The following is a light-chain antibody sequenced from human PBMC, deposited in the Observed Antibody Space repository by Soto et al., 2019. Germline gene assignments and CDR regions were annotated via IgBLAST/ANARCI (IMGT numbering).Light chain of an antibody. CDR3: SSFTNSILV. V-gene: IGLV2-14*01. CDR2: EVT. Sequence: QSVLTQPASVSGSPGQSITISCTGTTSDVGSHNFVSWYQQLPGKAPKLLIYEVTNRPSGTSNRFSGSKSGNTAYLTISGLQAEDEADYYCSSFTNSILVFGGGTKLTV. CDR1: TSDVGSHNF. J-gene: IGLJ3*02.